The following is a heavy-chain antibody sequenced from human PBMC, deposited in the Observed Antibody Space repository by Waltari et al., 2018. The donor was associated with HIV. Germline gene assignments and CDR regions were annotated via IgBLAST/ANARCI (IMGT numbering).Heavy chain of an antibody. CDR3: AREGTYGGTARPEKGLDS. CDR1: GGFINNYY. J-gene: IGHJ4*02. V-gene: IGHV4-59*01. D-gene: IGHD6-6*01. Sequence: QVQLQESGPGLVKPSETLSLTCTVSGGFINNYYWNWIRQPPGKGLEWIGYIYHSGSTNYNPACKSRVTISVDTSRNEFSLKLTSVTAADTAVYYCAREGTYGGTARPEKGLDSWGQGILVSVSS. CDR2: IYHSGST.